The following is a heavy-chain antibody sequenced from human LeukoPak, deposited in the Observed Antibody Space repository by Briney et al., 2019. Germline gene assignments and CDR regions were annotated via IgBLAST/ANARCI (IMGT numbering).Heavy chain of an antibody. J-gene: IGHJ3*02. CDR3: ARQITIFGVVPDAFDM. CDR1: GGSISSGSYY. Sequence: PSQTLSLTCTVSGGSISSGSYYWSWIRQPAGKGLEWIGRIYTSGSTNYNPSLKSRVTISVDTSKDQFSLKLSSVTAADTAVYYCARQITIFGVVPDAFDMWGQGTMVTVSS. V-gene: IGHV4-61*02. D-gene: IGHD3-3*01. CDR2: IYTSGST.